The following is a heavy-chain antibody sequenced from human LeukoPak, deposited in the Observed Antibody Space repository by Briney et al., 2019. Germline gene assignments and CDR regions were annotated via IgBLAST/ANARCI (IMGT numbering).Heavy chain of an antibody. CDR1: GGSFSGYY. CDR3: AILDSGAGAFDI. D-gene: IGHD6-19*01. J-gene: IGHJ3*02. Sequence: PSETLSLTCAVYGGSFSGYYCSWIRQPPGKGLEWIGEINHSGSTNYNPSLTSRVTISVDTSKNQFSLKLSSVTAADTAVYYCAILDSGAGAFDIWGQGTMVTVSS. CDR2: INHSGST. V-gene: IGHV4-34*01.